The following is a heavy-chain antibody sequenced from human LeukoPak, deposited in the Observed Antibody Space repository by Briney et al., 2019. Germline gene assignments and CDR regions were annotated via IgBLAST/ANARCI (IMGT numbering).Heavy chain of an antibody. CDR2: INSDGSTT. CDR1: RFIFSSYW. V-gene: IGHV3-74*01. D-gene: IGHD2-21*02. CDR3: ARRCLVGVDCYHFDY. Sequence: GGSLRLSCEASRFIFSSYWMYWVRQTPGKGLVLVSRINSDGSTTSYADSVKGRFTISRDNAKNTLYLQMNSLRAEDTAVYYCARRCLVGVDCYHFDYWGQGTLVTISS. J-gene: IGHJ4*02.